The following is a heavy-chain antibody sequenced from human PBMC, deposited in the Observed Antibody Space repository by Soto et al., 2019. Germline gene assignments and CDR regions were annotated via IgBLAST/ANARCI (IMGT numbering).Heavy chain of an antibody. CDR1: GYTFTSYA. V-gene: IGHV1-46*01. CDR3: ARSVDYYDSSGYFDY. Sequence: GASVKVSCKASGYTFTSYAMNWVRQAPRQGLEWMGLISASDGSTKYAQKFQGRVTMTRDTSTSTVYMELSSLRSEDTAVYYCARSVDYYDSSGYFDYWGQGTLVTVSS. D-gene: IGHD3-22*01. CDR2: ISASDGST. J-gene: IGHJ4*02.